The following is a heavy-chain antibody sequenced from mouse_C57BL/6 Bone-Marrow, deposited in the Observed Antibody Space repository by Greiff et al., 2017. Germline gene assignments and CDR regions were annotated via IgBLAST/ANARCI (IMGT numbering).Heavy chain of an antibody. V-gene: IGHV3-6*01. CDR2: ISYDGSN. CDR3: AREGVTTFFAY. Sequence: ESGPGLVKPSQSLSLTCSVTGYSITSGYYWNWIRQFPGNKLEWMGYISYDGSNNYNPSLKNRISITRDTSKNQFFLKLNSVTTEDTATYYCAREGVTTFFAYWGQGTLVTVSA. CDR1: GYSITSGYY. J-gene: IGHJ3*01. D-gene: IGHD2-2*01.